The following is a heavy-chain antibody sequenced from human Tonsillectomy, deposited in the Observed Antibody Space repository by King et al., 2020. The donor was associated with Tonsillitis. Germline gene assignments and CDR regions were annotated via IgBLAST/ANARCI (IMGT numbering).Heavy chain of an antibody. CDR3: ARYTRSDGSGFYYPQFDY. CDR2: INPSGGST. V-gene: IGHV1-46*01. Sequence: EQLVESGAEVKTPGASVKVSCKASGYTFTRCYMHWVRQAPGQGPEWRGLINPSGGSTTYAQKFQGRLSLTRDTSTSTVYMEVRSVRSEDTAVYYCARYTRSDGSGFYYPQFDYWGQGTLVTVPS. CDR1: GYTFTRCY. D-gene: IGHD3-22*01. J-gene: IGHJ4*02.